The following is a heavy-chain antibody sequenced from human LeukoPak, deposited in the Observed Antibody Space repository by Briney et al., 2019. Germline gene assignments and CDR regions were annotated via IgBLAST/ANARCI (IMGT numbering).Heavy chain of an antibody. J-gene: IGHJ4*02. D-gene: IGHD3-22*01. Sequence: ASVKVSCKASGYTFTTYAMNWVRQAPGQGLEWMGWINTNTGNPTYAQGFTGRFVFSLDTSGSTAYPQISSLKAEDTAVYYCARVNYYDSSGYYYRPYFDYWGRGTLVTVSS. CDR3: ARVNYYDSSGYYYRPYFDY. V-gene: IGHV7-4-1*02. CDR2: INTNTGNP. CDR1: GYTFTTYA.